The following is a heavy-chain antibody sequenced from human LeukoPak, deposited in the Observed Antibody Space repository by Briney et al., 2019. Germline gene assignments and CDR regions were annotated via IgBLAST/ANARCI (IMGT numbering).Heavy chain of an antibody. CDR1: GDSVSSSRAA. J-gene: IGHJ4*02. CDR3: ARDPTRQDYLDY. Sequence: SQTLSLTCAISGDSVSSSRAAWTWIRQSPSRGLEWLGRTYYRSKWFNDYAVSVKSRITLNPDTSKNQFSLHLYSVTPEDTAVYYCARDPTRQDYLDYWGQGTLVTVSS. V-gene: IGHV6-1*01. CDR2: TYYRSKWFN.